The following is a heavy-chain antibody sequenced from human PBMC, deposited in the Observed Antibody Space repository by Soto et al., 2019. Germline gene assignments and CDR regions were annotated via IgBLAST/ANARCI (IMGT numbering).Heavy chain of an antibody. CDR3: ARIGPYCGGDCYPDFDF. Sequence: EVQLLESGGGLVQPGGSLTLSCAASGFTFNTYGMTWVRQAPGKGLEWVSTVSGSGGGTYYADSVKGRFTISRVNSKNTMYLQMSNLRAEDTAVYFCARIGPYCGGDCYPDFDFRGLGTPVTVSS. CDR2: VSGSGGGT. J-gene: IGHJ4*02. V-gene: IGHV3-23*01. D-gene: IGHD2-21*02. CDR1: GFTFNTYG.